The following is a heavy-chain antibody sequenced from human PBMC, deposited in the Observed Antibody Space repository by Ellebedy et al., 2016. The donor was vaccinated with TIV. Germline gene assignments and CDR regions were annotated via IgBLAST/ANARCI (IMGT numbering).Heavy chain of an antibody. V-gene: IGHV3-23*01. CDR2: IAGSGGRT. CDR1: GFTFSSYA. D-gene: IGHD5-12*01. J-gene: IGHJ4*02. CDR3: AKDRPLDSGYDY. Sequence: GGSLRLXXAASGFTFSSYAMNWVRQAPGKGLEWVSVIAGSGGRTYYADSVKGRFTISRDNSKNTLYLQMNSLRAEDTAVYYCAKDRPLDSGYDYWGQGTLVTVSS.